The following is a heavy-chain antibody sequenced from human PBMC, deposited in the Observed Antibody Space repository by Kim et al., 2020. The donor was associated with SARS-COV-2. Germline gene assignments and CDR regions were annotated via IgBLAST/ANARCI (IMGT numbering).Heavy chain of an antibody. V-gene: IGHV3-15*01. J-gene: IGHJ6*02. CDR3: TTDPEMTYYYYGMDV. CDR2: IKSKTDGGTT. CDR1: GFTFSNAW. Sequence: GGSLRLSCAASGFTFSNAWMSWVRQAPGKGLEWVGRIKSKTDGGTTDYAAPVKGRFTISRDDSKNTLYLQMNSLKTEDTAVYYCTTDPEMTYYYYGMDVWGQGTTVTVSS.